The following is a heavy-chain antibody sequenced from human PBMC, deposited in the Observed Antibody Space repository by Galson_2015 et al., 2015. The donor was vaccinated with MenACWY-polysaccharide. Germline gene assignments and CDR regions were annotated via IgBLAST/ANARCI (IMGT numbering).Heavy chain of an antibody. J-gene: IGHJ4*02. Sequence: SLRLSCAASGFTFSSRGMKWVRQAPGKGLEWVSYISPRSNTINYAASVKGRFTISRDDAKNSLYLQMNSLRVEDTAVYYCARVGGPTVTPCYLDLWGQGALITVSS. D-gene: IGHD4-17*01. CDR1: GFTFSSRG. CDR3: ARVGGPTVTPCYLDL. V-gene: IGHV3-48*01. CDR2: ISPRSNTI.